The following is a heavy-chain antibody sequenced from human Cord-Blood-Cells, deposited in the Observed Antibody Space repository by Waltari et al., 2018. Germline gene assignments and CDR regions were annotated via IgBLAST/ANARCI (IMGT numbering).Heavy chain of an antibody. J-gene: IGHJ4*02. CDR1: GFTFSNAW. V-gene: IGHV3-15*05. Sequence: EVQLVESGGGLVKPGGSLRLSCAASGFTFSNAWMSWVRQAPGKGLEWVGRIKSKTDGGTTDYAGPVKGRFTISRDDSKNTLYLQMNSLKTEDTAVYYCTTRWLQLGAHFDYWGQGTLVTVSS. D-gene: IGHD5-12*01. CDR3: TTRWLQLGAHFDY. CDR2: IKSKTDGGTT.